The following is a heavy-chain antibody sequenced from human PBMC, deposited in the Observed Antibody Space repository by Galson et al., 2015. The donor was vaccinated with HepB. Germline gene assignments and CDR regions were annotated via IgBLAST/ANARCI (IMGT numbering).Heavy chain of an antibody. CDR2: TSVHNGNT. J-gene: IGHJ3*02. D-gene: IGHD5-12*01. CDR3: ARGGGYDDALDI. CDR1: GYTFTSYG. Sequence: SVKVSCKASGYTFTSYGISWVRQAPGQGPERMGRTSVHNGNTDYAQKLQGRVTMTTDTSTSTTYMELRSLRSDDTAVYYCARGGGYDDALDIWGQGTMVAVSS. V-gene: IGHV1-18*04.